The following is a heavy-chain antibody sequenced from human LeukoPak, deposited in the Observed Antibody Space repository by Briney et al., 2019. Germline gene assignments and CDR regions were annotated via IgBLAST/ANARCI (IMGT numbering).Heavy chain of an antibody. D-gene: IGHD6-19*01. CDR2: IYPGDSDT. CDR1: GYPFTCYW. V-gene: IGHV5-51*01. J-gene: IGHJ4*02. CDR3: ARRYTSGETFEY. Sequence: GESLKISFKGSGYPFTCYWIGWVRPMPGKGLEWMGIIYPGDSDTRYNPSFQGQVTISADKSTSTAYLQWSSLKASDTAMYYCARRYTSGETFEYWGQGTLVTVSS.